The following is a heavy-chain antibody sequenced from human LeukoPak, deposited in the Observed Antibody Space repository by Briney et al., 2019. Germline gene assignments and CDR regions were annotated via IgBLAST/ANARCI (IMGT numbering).Heavy chain of an antibody. J-gene: IGHJ4*02. CDR3: ARNDSSGYFDY. CDR1: GYSISSGCY. Sequence: PSETLSLTCAVSGYSISSGCYWGWIRQPPGKGLEWIGSIYYSGSTHYNPSLKSRVTISVDTSQNQFSLQLSSVTAADTAVYYCARNDSSGYFDYWGQGTLVTVSS. CDR2: IYYSGST. D-gene: IGHD3-22*01. V-gene: IGHV4-38-2*01.